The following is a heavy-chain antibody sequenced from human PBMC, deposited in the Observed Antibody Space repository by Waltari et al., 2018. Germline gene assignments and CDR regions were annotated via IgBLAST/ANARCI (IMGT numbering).Heavy chain of an antibody. CDR2: IYTSGST. CDR3: ARDGRFPYYYYYMDV. D-gene: IGHD3-3*01. CDR1: GGSISSYY. J-gene: IGHJ6*03. Sequence: QVQLQESGPGLVKPSETLSLTCTVSGGSISSYYWSWIRQPAGKGLEWIGRIYTSGSTNYNPSLKSRVTMSVDTPKNQFSLKLSSVTAADTAVYYCARDGRFPYYYYYMDVWGKGTTVAISS. V-gene: IGHV4-4*07.